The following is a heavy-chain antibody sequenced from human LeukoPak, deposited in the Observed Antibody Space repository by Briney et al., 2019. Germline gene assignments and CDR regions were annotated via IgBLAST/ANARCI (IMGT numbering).Heavy chain of an antibody. V-gene: IGHV1-46*01. CDR3: ARGSLNQYCSSTSCYNDAFDI. J-gene: IGHJ3*02. CDR2: INPSGGST. CDR1: GYTFTSYY. Sequence: ASVKVSCKASGYTFTSYYMHWVRQAPGQGLEWMGIINPSGGSTSYAQKFQGRVTMTRDTSTSTVYMELSSLRSEDTAVYYCARGSLNQYCSSTSCYNDAFDIWGQGTMVTVSS. D-gene: IGHD2-2*02.